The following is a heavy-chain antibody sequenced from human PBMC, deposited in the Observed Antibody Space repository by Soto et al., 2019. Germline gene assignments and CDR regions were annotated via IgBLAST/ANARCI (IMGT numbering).Heavy chain of an antibody. D-gene: IGHD1-26*01. V-gene: IGHV3-20*04. CDR3: VRGASLNFDY. CDR2: VNWNGGST. CDR1: GFTFSSYA. J-gene: IGHJ4*02. Sequence: GSLRLSCAASGFTFSSYAMSWVRQAPGKGLEWVSGVNWNGGSTGYADSVKGRFTISRDNAKNSLYLQMNSLRAEDTAFYYCVRGASLNFDYWGQGTLVTVSS.